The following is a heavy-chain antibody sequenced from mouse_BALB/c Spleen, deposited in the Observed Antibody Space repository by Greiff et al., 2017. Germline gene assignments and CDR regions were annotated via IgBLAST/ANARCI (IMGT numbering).Heavy chain of an antibody. Sequence: QVQLQQPGAELVKPGASVKLSCKASGYTFTSYWMHWVKQRPGQGLEWIGEINPSNGRTNYNEKFKSKATLTVDKSSSTAYMQLSSLTSEDSAVYYCARAFYSNPAWFAYWGQGTLVTVSA. V-gene: IGHV1S81*02. CDR1: GYTFTSYW. J-gene: IGHJ3*01. CDR2: INPSNGRT. D-gene: IGHD2-5*01. CDR3: ARAFYSNPAWFAY.